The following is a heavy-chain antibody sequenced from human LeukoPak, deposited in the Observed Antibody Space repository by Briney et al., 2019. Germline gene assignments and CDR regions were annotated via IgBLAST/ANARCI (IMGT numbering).Heavy chain of an antibody. D-gene: IGHD4-17*01. J-gene: IGHJ4*02. CDR3: AKDGRRLRSEGGIDY. Sequence: GRSLRLSCAASGFTFSSYGMQWVRQAPGKGLEWVAVISYDGSNKYYADSVKGRFTISRDNSKNTLYLQMNSLRAEDTAVYYCAKDGRRLRSEGGIDYWGQGTLVTVSS. V-gene: IGHV3-30*18. CDR1: GFTFSSYG. CDR2: ISYDGSNK.